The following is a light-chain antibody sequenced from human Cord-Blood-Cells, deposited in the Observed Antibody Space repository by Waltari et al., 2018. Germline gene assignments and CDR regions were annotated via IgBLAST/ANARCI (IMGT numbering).Light chain of an antibody. J-gene: IGLJ2*01. CDR2: DVS. CDR1: NSDVGGSNY. Sequence: QSALTQPASASGSPGQSITISCTGTNSDVGGSNYVSWYQQHPGKAPKLRIYDVSNRPSVVSKRFSGSKSGNTASLTISGLQADDEADYYCSSYTSSSTPVVFGGGTNLTVL. CDR3: SSYTSSSTPVV. V-gene: IGLV2-14*01.